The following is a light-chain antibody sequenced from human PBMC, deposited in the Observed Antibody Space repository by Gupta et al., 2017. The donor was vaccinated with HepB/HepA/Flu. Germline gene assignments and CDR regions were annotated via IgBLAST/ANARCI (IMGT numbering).Light chain of an antibody. CDR3: CSYAGGHTWV. V-gene: IGLV2-11*01. J-gene: IGLJ2*01. CDR1: NSDIGGYNY. CDR2: EVN. Sequence: QSSLTKHRSVSGSPGQSVTISCTGTNSDIGGYNYVTWYQHHPGKAPRLMIYEVNKRPSGVLDRFSGSKSGDTAYLTIYGLQAEDESDYHCCSYAGGHTWVFGGGTKVTVV.